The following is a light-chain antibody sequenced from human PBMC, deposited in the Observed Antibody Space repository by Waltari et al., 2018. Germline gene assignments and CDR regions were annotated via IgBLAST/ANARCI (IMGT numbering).Light chain of an antibody. CDR1: SSDVGGYNY. CDR2: DDT. CDR3: SSYTTSTWV. V-gene: IGLV2-14*01. Sequence: QSALTQPASVSVSPGQSITISCTGTSSDVGGYNYVSWYQQHPGKAPKLMIYDDTKRPSGVSNRFSGSKSANTASLTISGRQAEDEADYYCSSYTTSTWVFGGGTKLTVL. J-gene: IGLJ3*02.